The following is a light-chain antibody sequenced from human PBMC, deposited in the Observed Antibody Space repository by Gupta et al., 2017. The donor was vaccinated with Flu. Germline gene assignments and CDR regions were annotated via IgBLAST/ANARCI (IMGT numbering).Light chain of an antibody. CDR1: QPINKF. V-gene: IGKV1D-12*01. CDR3: RQADSFPLT. J-gene: IGKJ5*01. CDR2: ATS. Sequence: PSSMSASVGHRVIITCRASQPINKFLSWYQQRPGGAPKLLIFATSDLQNGVPSRFSASGSGTDFSLTITGLQPEDFATYYCRQADSFPLTFGQGTRLEI.